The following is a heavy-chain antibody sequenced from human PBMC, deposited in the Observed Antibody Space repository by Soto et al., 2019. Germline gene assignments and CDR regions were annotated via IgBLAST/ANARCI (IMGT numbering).Heavy chain of an antibody. CDR1: GGSISGGGFS. D-gene: IGHD3-9*01. CDR3: ARGVGSSPPRY. V-gene: IGHV4-30-2*01. J-gene: IGHJ4*02. CDR2: ILHTGGT. Sequence: TLSLTCAVSGGSISGGGFSWSWIRQPPGKGLEWIGYILHTGGTQYNPSLKSRVTISADTSKNQISLKLTSATAAATAVYYCARGVGSSPPRYWGRGTLVTVSS.